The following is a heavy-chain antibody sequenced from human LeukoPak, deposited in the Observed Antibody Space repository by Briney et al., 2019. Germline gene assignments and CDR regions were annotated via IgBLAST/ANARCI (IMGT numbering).Heavy chain of an antibody. V-gene: IGHV4-61*02. Sequence: SETLSLTCTVSGGSISSGSYYWSWIRQPAGQGLEYIGRMYTRGSTNYNPSLKSRVTISVDTSKNQFSLKLSSVTAADTAVYYCARGYDGSGYYYRNWYFDLWGRGTLVTVSS. J-gene: IGHJ2*01. CDR3: ARGYDGSGYYYRNWYFDL. CDR2: MYTRGST. D-gene: IGHD3-22*01. CDR1: GGSISSGSYY.